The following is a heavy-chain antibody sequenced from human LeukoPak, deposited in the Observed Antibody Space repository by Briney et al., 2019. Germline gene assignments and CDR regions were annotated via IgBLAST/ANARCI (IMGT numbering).Heavy chain of an antibody. CDR2: INSDGSST. V-gene: IGHV3-74*01. CDR1: GFTFSSYW. Sequence: PGGSLRLSCAASGFTFSSYWIHWVRQAPGKGLVWVSRINSDGSSTSYADSVKGRFTISRGNAKNTLYLQMNSLRAEDTAVYYCARIDITIFGVVINGMDVWGQGTTVTVSS. D-gene: IGHD3-3*01. CDR3: ARIDITIFGVVINGMDV. J-gene: IGHJ6*02.